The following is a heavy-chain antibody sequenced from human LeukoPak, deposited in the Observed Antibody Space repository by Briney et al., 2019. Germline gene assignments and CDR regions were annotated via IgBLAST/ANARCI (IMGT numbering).Heavy chain of an antibody. CDR2: ISGSGGST. D-gene: IGHD4-11*01. J-gene: IGHJ4*02. Sequence: GGSLRLSCAASGFTFSSYAMSWVRQAPGKGLEWVSAISGSGGSTYYADSVKGRFTISRDNSENTLYLQMNSLRAEDTAVYYCAKRSEGLQYLYWGQRTLVTVSS. CDR3: AKRSEGLQYLY. V-gene: IGHV3-23*01. CDR1: GFTFSSYA.